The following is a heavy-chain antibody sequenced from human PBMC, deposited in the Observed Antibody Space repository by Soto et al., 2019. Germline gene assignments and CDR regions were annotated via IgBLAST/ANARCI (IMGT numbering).Heavy chain of an antibody. CDR2: INHRGST. D-gene: IGHD3-3*01. CDR3: ATSYFDFWSGYYRGYYFDY. J-gene: IGHJ4*02. V-gene: IGHV4-34*01. Sequence: QVHLQQWGAGLLKPSETLSLTCAVYGGSFTGYYWSWIRQPPGKGLEWIGEINHRGSTNYNPSLRSRVTISVDTSKNQFSLKLNSVTAADTAVYYCATSYFDFWSGYYRGYYFDYWGQGTLCTVFS. CDR1: GGSFTGYY.